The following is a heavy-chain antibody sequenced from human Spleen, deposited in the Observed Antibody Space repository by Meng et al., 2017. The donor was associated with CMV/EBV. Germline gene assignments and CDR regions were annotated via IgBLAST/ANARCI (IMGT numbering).Heavy chain of an antibody. Sequence: GESLKISCAASGFTFSRYATSWVRQAPGKGLEWVATIHATGGSTYYADSVKGRFTISRDNSKNTLYLQMNNLRDEDTAVYYCARPQNPGMDVWGQGTTVTVSS. D-gene: IGHD1-14*01. V-gene: IGHV3-23*01. CDR1: GFTFSRYA. CDR3: ARPQNPGMDV. J-gene: IGHJ6*02. CDR2: IHATGGST.